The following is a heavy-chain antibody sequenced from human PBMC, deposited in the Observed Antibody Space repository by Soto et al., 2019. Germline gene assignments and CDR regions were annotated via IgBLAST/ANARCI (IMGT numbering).Heavy chain of an antibody. CDR3: AREAAAGPNWFDP. CDR2: IYYSGST. J-gene: IGHJ5*02. V-gene: IGHV4-59*01. CDR1: GGSISSYY. D-gene: IGHD6-13*01. Sequence: PSETLSLTCTVSGGSISSYYWSWIRQPPGKGLEWIGYIYYSGSTNYNPSLKSRVTISVDTSKNQFSLKLSSVTAADTAVYYCAREAAAGPNWFDPWGQGTLVTVSS.